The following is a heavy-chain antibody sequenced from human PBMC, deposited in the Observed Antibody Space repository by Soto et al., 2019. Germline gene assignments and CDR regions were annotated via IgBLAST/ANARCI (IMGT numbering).Heavy chain of an antibody. J-gene: IGHJ6*02. CDR2: INPSGGST. D-gene: IGHD6-6*01. Sequence: AASVKVSCKASGYTFTSYYMHWVRQAPGQGLEWMGIINPSGGSTSYAQKFQGRVTMTRDTSTSTVYMELSSLRSEDTAVYYCARGRSIAARRAYYYYGMDVWGQGTTVTVSS. CDR1: GYTFTSYY. CDR3: ARGRSIAARRAYYYYGMDV. V-gene: IGHV1-46*01.